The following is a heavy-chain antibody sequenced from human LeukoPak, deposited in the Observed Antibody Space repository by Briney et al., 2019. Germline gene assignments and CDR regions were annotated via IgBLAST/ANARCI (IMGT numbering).Heavy chain of an antibody. CDR2: MNPNSGNT. J-gene: IGHJ4*02. CDR3: ARVFAYCGGDCYLDY. CDR1: GYTFTNYD. V-gene: IGHV1-8*01. D-gene: IGHD2-21*02. Sequence: ASVKVSCKTSGYTFTNYDINWVRQATGQGLEWMGWMNPNSGNTGYAQKFQGRVTMTRNITTSTAYMELSSLRSEDTAVYYCARVFAYCGGDCYLDYWGQGTLVTVSS.